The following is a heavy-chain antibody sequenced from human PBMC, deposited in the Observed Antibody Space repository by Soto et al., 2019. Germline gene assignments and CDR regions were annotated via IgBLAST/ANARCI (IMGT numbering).Heavy chain of an antibody. CDR1: GYTFTSYG. J-gene: IGHJ6*02. V-gene: IGHV1-18*01. D-gene: IGHD2-2*01. Sequence: QVQLVQSGAEVKKPGASVKVSCKASGYTFTSYGISWVRQAPGQGLEWMVWISAYNGNTNYAQKLQGRGTMTTDTPTSTAYMELRSLRSDDTAVYYCARYCSSTSCYLNYGMDVWGQGTTVTVSS. CDR2: ISAYNGNT. CDR3: ARYCSSTSCYLNYGMDV.